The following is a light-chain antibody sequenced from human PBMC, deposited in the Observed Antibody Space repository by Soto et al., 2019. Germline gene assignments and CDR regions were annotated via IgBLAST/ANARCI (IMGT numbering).Light chain of an antibody. J-gene: IGLJ2*01. CDR2: EVS. CDR1: SSDVGGYNY. CDR3: SSFSSITREV. V-gene: IGLV2-14*01. Sequence: QSVLTQPASVSGSPGQSITISCTGTSSDVGGYNYVSWYQQHPGKTPKLMIYEVSNRPSGVSHRFSGSKSGNTASLTISGHQTEDEADYYCSSFSSITREVFGGGTKLTVL.